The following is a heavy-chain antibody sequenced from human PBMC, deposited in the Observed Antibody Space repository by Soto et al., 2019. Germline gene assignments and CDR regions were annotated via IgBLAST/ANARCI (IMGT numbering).Heavy chain of an antibody. Sequence: GGSLRLSCAASGFSLSPYWMHWVRQVPGRGLEWVARLSSDGFGAAYADSVKGRFFISRDIARNTLSLQMNSLRADDTVVYYCARDLGGPDYWGRGTSVTVS. CDR3: ARDLGGPDY. CDR2: LSSDGFGA. J-gene: IGHJ4*02. CDR1: GFSLSPYW. D-gene: IGHD3-16*01. V-gene: IGHV3-74*03.